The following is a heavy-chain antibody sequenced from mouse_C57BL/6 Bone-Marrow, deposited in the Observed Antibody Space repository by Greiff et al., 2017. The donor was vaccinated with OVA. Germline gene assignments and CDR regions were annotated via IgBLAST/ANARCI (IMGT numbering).Heavy chain of an antibody. CDR1: GFNIKDYY. CDR2: IDPEDGET. CDR3: AIYYGSSYFDY. Sequence: DVKLVESGAELVKPGASVKLSCTASGFNIKDYYMHWVKQRTEQGLEWIGRIDPEDGETKYAPKFQGKATITADTSSNTAYLQLSSLTSEDTAVYYCAIYYGSSYFDYWGQGTTLTVSS. D-gene: IGHD1-1*01. J-gene: IGHJ2*01. V-gene: IGHV14-2*01.